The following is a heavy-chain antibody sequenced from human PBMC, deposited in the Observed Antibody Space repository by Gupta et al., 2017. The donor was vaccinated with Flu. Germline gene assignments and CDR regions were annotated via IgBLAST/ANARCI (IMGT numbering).Heavy chain of an antibody. V-gene: IGHV3-23*01. J-gene: IGHJ5*02. CDR3: AKDVATWDGSPGDCEWFDP. Sequence: VQLLDSGGGLVQPGGSLGFSCAASRFPFTSYAMSWVRRPPGKGLEWVSAISGSGQSTYYTGYERSRFAISSENSKNTLYLQMNHMRGEDTAVDYCAKDVATWDGSPGDCEWFDPRGQGTLVTVSS. D-gene: IGHD2-21*01. CDR1: RFPFTSYA. CDR2: ISGSGQST.